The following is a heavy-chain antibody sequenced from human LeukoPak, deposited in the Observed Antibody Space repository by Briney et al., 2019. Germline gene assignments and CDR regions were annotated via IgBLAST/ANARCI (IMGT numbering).Heavy chain of an antibody. Sequence: SETLSLTRSVSGDSISYYYWNWIRQPPGKGLEWIGYIYYSGSTNYNPSLKSRLTISLDTSKNQFSLKLSSVTAADTAVYYCARGGQPYYDVLTGHGGAFDIWGQGTMVTVSS. D-gene: IGHD3-9*01. V-gene: IGHV4-59*01. CDR3: ARGGQPYYDVLTGHGGAFDI. CDR1: GDSISYYY. J-gene: IGHJ3*02. CDR2: IYYSGST.